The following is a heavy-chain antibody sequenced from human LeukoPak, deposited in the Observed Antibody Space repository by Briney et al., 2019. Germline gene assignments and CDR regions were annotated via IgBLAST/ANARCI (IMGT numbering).Heavy chain of an antibody. CDR2: IYTSGST. J-gene: IGHJ3*02. V-gene: IGHV4-4*07. D-gene: IGHD3-10*01. CDR3: ARVGYYYGSGKGAFDI. CDR1: GGSISTYY. Sequence: SETLSLTCTVSGGSISTYYWSWIRQPAGKGLEWIGRIYTSGSTNYNPSLKSRVTISVDTSKNQFSLKLSSVTAADTAVYYCARVGYYYGSGKGAFDIWGQGTMVTVSS.